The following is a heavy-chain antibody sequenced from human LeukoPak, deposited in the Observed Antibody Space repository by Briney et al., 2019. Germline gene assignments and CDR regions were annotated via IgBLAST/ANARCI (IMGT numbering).Heavy chain of an antibody. CDR1: GGSISSYY. J-gene: IGHJ4*02. CDR3: AKARGGGSTVYFDY. D-gene: IGHD4-17*01. CDR2: IYYSGST. Sequence: SETLSLTCTVSGGSISSYYWSWIRQPPGKGLEWIGYIYYSGSTNYNPSLKSRVTVSVDTSKNQFSLKLSSVTAADTALYYCAKARGGGSTVYFDYWGQGILVTVSS. V-gene: IGHV4-59*01.